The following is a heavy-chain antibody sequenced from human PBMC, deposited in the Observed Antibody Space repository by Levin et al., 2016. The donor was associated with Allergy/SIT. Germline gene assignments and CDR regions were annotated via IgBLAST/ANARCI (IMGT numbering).Heavy chain of an antibody. V-gene: IGHV1-69-2*01. J-gene: IGHJ6*02. CDR2: VDPEDGET. CDR1: GYTFTDYY. CDR3: ATASGYRPKNYYYYGMDV. D-gene: IGHD3-22*01. Sequence: ASVKVSCKVSGYTFTDYYMHWVQQAPGKGLEWMGLVDPEDGETIYAEKFQGRVTITADTSTDTAYMELSSLRSEDTAVYYCATASGYRPKNYYYYGMDVWGQGTTVTVSS.